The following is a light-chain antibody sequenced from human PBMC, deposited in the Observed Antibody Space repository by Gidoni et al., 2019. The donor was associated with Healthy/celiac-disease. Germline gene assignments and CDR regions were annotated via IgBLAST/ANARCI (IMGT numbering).Light chain of an antibody. CDR1: SSNIGAGYD. V-gene: IGLV1-40*01. CDR2: GNS. Sequence: QSVLTQTPSVSGAPGQTVTISCTGISSNIGAGYDVHWYQQLPGTAPKLLIYGNSNRPAGVPDRFSGSKSGTSASLAITGLQAEDEADYYCQSYDSSLSGRVFGGGTKLTVL. CDR3: QSYDSSLSGRV. J-gene: IGLJ3*02.